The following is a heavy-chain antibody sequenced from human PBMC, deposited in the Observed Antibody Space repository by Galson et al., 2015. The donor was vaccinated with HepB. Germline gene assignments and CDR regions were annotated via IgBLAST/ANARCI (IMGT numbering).Heavy chain of an antibody. V-gene: IGHV3-30*02. Sequence: SLRLSCAASGFTFSSYGMHWVRQAPGKGLEWVAFIRYDGSNKYYADSVKGRFTISRDNSKNTLYLQMNSLRAEDTAVYYCAKVSSGWLRFLSADIDYWGQGTLVTVSS. CDR3: AKVSSGWLRFLSADIDY. J-gene: IGHJ4*02. CDR2: IRYDGSNK. CDR1: GFTFSSYG. D-gene: IGHD5-12*01.